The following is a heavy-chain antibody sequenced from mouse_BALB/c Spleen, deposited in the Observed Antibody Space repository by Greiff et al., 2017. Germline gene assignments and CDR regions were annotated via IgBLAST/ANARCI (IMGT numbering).Heavy chain of an antibody. Sequence: VQLQQSGPELVKPGASVKISCKATGYTFSSYWIEWVKQRPGHGLEWIGEILPGSGSTNYNEKFKGKATFTADTSSNTAYMQLSSLTSEDSAVYYCARQLGSIAYWGQGTLVTVSA. J-gene: IGHJ3*01. CDR3: ARQLGSIAY. D-gene: IGHD3-1*01. CDR1: GYTFSSYW. CDR2: ILPGSGST. V-gene: IGHV1-9*01.